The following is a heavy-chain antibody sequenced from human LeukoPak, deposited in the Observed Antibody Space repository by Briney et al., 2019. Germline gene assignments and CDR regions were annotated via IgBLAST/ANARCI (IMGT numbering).Heavy chain of an antibody. D-gene: IGHD6-13*01. CDR3: ARRVFPDYFDY. V-gene: IGHV4-38-2*01. Sequence: SETPSLTCAVSGYSISSGYYWGWIRQPPGKGLEWIGSIYHSGSTYYNPSLKSRVTISVDTSKNQFSLKLSSVTAADTAVYYCARRVFPDYFDYWGQGTLVTVSS. CDR1: GYSISSGYY. J-gene: IGHJ4*02. CDR2: IYHSGST.